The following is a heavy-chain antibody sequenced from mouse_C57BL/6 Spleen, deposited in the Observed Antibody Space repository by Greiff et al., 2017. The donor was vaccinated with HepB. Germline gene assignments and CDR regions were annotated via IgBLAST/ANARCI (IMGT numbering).Heavy chain of an antibody. D-gene: IGHD3-2*02. V-gene: IGHV1-72*01. J-gene: IGHJ3*01. Sequence: VQLQQPGAELAKPGASVKLSCKASGYTFTSYWMHWVKQRPGRGLEWIGRIDPNSGGTKYNEKFKSKATLTVDKPSSTAYMQLSSLTSEDSAVYYCARQTAQATRAWFAYWGQGTLVTVSA. CDR3: ARQTAQATRAWFAY. CDR2: IDPNSGGT. CDR1: GYTFTSYW.